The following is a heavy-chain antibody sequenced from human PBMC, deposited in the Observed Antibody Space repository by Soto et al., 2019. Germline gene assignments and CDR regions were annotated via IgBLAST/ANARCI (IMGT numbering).Heavy chain of an antibody. J-gene: IGHJ4*02. V-gene: IGHV3-23*01. CDR2: ISGSGGST. CDR1: GFTFSSYA. Sequence: PGGSLRLSCAASGFTFSSYAMSWVRQAPGKGLEWVSAISGSGGSTYYADDVKGRFTISRDNSKNTLYLQMNSLRAEDTAVYYCAKRPDFWSGPHDYWGQGTLVTVSS. D-gene: IGHD3-3*01. CDR3: AKRPDFWSGPHDY.